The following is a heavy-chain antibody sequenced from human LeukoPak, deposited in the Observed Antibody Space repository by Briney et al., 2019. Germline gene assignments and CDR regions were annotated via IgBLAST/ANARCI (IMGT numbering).Heavy chain of an antibody. J-gene: IGHJ6*02. V-gene: IGHV3-21*01. CDR2: ISSSSSYI. D-gene: IGHD3-3*01. CDR1: GFTFSRYR. Sequence: GGALRLSCAASGFTFSRYRMNWVGQAPGKGVEWGSAISSSSSYIYYADSVKGRFTISRDTAKNSLYLQMNSLRAEDTAVYYCARGIGPYYDFWSGYYPLGDVWGQGTTVTVSS. CDR3: ARGIGPYYDFWSGYYPLGDV.